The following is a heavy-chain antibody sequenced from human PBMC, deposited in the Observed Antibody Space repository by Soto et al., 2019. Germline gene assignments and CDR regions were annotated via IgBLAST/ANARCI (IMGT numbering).Heavy chain of an antibody. CDR1: GYSFTTYG. Sequence: GASVKVSCKTSGYSFTTYGISWVRQAPGQGLEWMGWMNGNNGNTDYAQKFQGRVTMTRNTSISTAYMELSSLRSEDTAVYYCARGRGGWYGNYYYYYGMDVWGQGTTVTVSS. D-gene: IGHD6-19*01. V-gene: IGHV1-8*02. CDR2: MNGNNGNT. CDR3: ARGRGGWYGNYYYYYGMDV. J-gene: IGHJ6*02.